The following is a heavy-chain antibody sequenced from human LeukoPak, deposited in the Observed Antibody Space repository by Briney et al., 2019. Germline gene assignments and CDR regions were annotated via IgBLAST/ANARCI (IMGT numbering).Heavy chain of an antibody. CDR1: GGSISSYY. J-gene: IGHJ5*02. D-gene: IGHD4-11*01. Sequence: PSEALSLTCTVSGGSISSYYWSWIRQPPGKGLEWIGYIYYSGSTKYNPSLKSRVTISVDTSKNQFSLKLSSVTAADTAVYYCARYRGKTTVSSLDRFDPWGQGTLVTVST. V-gene: IGHV4-59*01. CDR3: ARYRGKTTVSSLDRFDP. CDR2: IYYSGST.